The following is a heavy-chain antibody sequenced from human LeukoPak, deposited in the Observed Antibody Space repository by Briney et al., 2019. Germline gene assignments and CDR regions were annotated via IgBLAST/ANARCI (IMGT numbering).Heavy chain of an antibody. D-gene: IGHD5-18*01. CDR1: GFTFSTYD. CDR3: AKGGYFSYDM. J-gene: IGHJ3*02. V-gene: IGHV3-23*01. Sequence: GGSLRLSCAASGFTFSTYDMSWVRQTPGKGLEWVSAISGTHAGRQGTTYHADSVKGRFTISRDDSKNTLYLQMHSLRAEDTAIYFCAKGGYFSYDMWGQGTKVTVSP. CDR2: ISGTHAGRQGTT.